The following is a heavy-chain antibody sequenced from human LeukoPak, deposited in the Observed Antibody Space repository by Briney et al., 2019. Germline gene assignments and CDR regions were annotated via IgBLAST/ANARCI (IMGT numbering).Heavy chain of an antibody. J-gene: IGHJ4*02. Sequence: PPGGSLRLSCSASGFTFSSYAMSWVRQAPGKGLEWVSAIGGSGGSTYYSDSVKGRFTISRDNSKNTLYLQMNSLRAEDTAVYYCARCRIGELSTFDYWGQGTLVTVSS. CDR2: IGGSGGST. D-gene: IGHD3-10*01. V-gene: IGHV3-23*01. CDR1: GFTFSSYA. CDR3: ARCRIGELSTFDY.